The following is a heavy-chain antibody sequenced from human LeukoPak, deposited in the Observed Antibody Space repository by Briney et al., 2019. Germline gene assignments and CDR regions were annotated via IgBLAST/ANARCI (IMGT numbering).Heavy chain of an antibody. V-gene: IGHV4-59*11. CDR2: VSDSGST. J-gene: IGHJ6*03. CDR3: ARTGSSWPLYYYYYMDV. D-gene: IGHD6-13*01. CDR1: GGSISSHY. Sequence: NPSETLSLTCTVSGGSISSHYWSWIRQPPGKGLERIGYVSDSGSTNYNPSLKSRVTVSVDTSKDQFSLKLTSVTAADTAVYYCARTGSSWPLYYYYYMDVWGKGTTVTVSS.